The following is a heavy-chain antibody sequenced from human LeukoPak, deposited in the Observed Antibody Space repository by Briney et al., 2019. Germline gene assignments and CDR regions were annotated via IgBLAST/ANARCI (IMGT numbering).Heavy chain of an antibody. Sequence: GGSLRLSCAASGFTFSSYAMSWVRQAPGKGLEWVSAISGSGGSTYYADSVKGRFTISRDNSKNTLYLQMYSLRAEDTAVYYCAKDTAMVGGYFDYWGQGTLATVSS. CDR2: ISGSGGST. CDR1: GFTFSSYA. V-gene: IGHV3-23*01. J-gene: IGHJ4*02. D-gene: IGHD5-18*01. CDR3: AKDTAMVGGYFDY.